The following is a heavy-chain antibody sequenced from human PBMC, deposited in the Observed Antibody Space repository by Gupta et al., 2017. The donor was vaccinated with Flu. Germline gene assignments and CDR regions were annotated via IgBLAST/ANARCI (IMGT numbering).Heavy chain of an antibody. J-gene: IGHJ6*03. D-gene: IGHD3-10*01. Sequence: QVQLVESGGGVVQPGRSLRLSCAASGFTFSSYGMHWVRQAPGKGLEWVAVISYDGSNKYYADSVKGRFTISRDNSKNTLYLQMNSLRAEDTAVYYCAKTRYYYGSGSYYPYYYMDVWGKGTTVTVSS. CDR3: AKTRYYYGSGSYYPYYYMDV. CDR2: ISYDGSNK. V-gene: IGHV3-30*18. CDR1: GFTFSSYG.